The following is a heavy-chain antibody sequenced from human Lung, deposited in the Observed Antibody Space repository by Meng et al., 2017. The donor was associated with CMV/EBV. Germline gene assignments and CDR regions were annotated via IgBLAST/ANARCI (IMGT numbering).Heavy chain of an antibody. CDR2: INPHSGGT. D-gene: IGHD3-3*01. CDR3: ATIGGLYYDFWNY. Sequence: SXXVSXKASGYTFTAYIMHWLRQAPGQGLEWMGWINPHSGGTKYAQKFQGRVTMTRDTSISTAYMELSSLRSDDTAVYYCATIGGLYYDFWNYWVQGTLVTVSS. V-gene: IGHV1-2*02. J-gene: IGHJ4*02. CDR1: GYTFTAYI.